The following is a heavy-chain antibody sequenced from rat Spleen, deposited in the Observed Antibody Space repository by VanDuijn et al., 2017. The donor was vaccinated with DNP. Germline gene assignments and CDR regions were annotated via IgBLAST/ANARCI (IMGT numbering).Heavy chain of an antibody. Sequence: EVQLVESGGGLVRPGRSLKLSCAASGFTFSYYGMAWVRQAPKQGLEWVAYISYFGDNTYSGDSVKGRFTISRDNAKSTLYLQMNSLRSEDMATYYCARHGRRVFDYWGQGVMVTVSS. D-gene: IGHD1-11*01. CDR1: GFTFSYYG. CDR2: ISYFGDNT. V-gene: IGHV5-22*01. J-gene: IGHJ2*01. CDR3: ARHGRRVFDY.